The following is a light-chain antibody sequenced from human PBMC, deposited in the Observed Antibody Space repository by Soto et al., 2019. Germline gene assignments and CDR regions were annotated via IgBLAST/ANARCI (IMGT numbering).Light chain of an antibody. J-gene: IGLJ3*02. CDR3: CSYPGSHTWV. V-gene: IGLV2-11*01. Sequence: QSALTQPRSVSGSPGQSVTIYCTGANGDISNYDFVSWFQQHTGTAPKGMIYDVNKRPSGVPDRFSGSKSGNTAFLTISELRAEAEPGYYCCSYPGSHTWVLGGGTKLTVL. CDR1: NGDISNYDF. CDR2: DVN.